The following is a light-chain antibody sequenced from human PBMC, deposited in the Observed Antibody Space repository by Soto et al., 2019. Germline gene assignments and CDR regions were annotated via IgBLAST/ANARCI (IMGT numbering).Light chain of an antibody. J-gene: IGLJ3*02. V-gene: IGLV2-8*01. CDR3: SSYAGSNKLV. CDR2: EVS. CDR1: SSDIGDYTY. Sequence: QSALTQPPSASGSPGQSVTISCTGTSSDIGDYTYVSWYQQHPGKAPKFIIYEVSKRPSGVPDRFSGSKSGDTASLTVSGLQPEDEADYYCSSYAGSNKLVFGGGTKLTVL.